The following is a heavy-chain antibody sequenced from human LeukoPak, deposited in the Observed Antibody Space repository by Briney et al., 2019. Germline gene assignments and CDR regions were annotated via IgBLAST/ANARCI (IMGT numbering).Heavy chain of an antibody. CDR3: VKVYPTLTTSSVLGS. CDR2: ISYNGDNQ. V-gene: IGHV3-30*18. D-gene: IGHD4-17*01. Sequence: GGSLRLSCAASGFIFSNYAIHWVRQAPGKGLEWVTAISYNGDNQHYADPVKGRFTISRDNSKNTVYLQIDALRTEDSAVYYCVKVYPTLTTSSVLGSWGQGTLVTVSS. CDR1: GFIFSNYA. J-gene: IGHJ4*03.